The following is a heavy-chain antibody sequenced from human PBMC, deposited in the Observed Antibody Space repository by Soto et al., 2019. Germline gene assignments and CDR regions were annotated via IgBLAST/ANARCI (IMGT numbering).Heavy chain of an antibody. J-gene: IGHJ4*02. Sequence: PGGSLRLSCAASGFTFSSYSMNWVRQAPGKGLEWVSYISSSSRTIYCADSVKGRFTISRDNSKNTLYLQMNSLRVEDTAVYYCGPDTLDYWGQGTLVTVSS. CDR3: GPDTLDY. CDR2: ISSSSRTI. V-gene: IGHV3-48*01. CDR1: GFTFSSYS.